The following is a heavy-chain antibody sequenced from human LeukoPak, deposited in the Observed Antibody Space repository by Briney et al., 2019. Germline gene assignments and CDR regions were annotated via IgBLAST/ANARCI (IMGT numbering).Heavy chain of an antibody. D-gene: IGHD3/OR15-3a*01. CDR1: KVTFSDYA. CDR3: AKGTGINHYHWIDP. J-gene: IGHJ5*02. Sequence: GGSLRLSCAASKVTFSDYAMNWVRQAPGKGLEWVSGISGSGGNTYYADSVKGRFTISRDNSKNTLYLQMNSLRAEDTALYYCAKGTGINHYHWIDPWGQGTQVTVSS. CDR2: ISGSGGNT. V-gene: IGHV3-23*01.